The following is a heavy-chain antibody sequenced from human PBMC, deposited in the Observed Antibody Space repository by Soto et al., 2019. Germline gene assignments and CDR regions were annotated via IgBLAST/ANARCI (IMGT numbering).Heavy chain of an antibody. CDR2: IYYSGST. V-gene: IGHV4-30-4*01. Sequence: SETLSLTCTVSGGSISSGDYYWSWIRQPPGKGLEWIGYIYYSGSTYYNPSLKSRVTISVDTSKNQFSLKLSSVTAADTAVYYCARDGRDYEAVYEFDIWCQGTMVNLSS. D-gene: IGHD4-17*01. J-gene: IGHJ3*02. CDR3: ARDGRDYEAVYEFDI. CDR1: GGSISSGDYY.